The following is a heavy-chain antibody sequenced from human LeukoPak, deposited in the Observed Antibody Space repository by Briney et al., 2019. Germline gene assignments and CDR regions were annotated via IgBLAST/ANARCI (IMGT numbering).Heavy chain of an antibody. CDR3: EALHDAFDI. Sequence: GGSLRLSCAASGFTFSSYGMHWVRQAPGKGLEWVAVISYDGSNKYYADSVKGRFTISRDNSKNTLYLQMNSLRAEDTAVYYCEALHDAFDIWGQGTMVTVSS. V-gene: IGHV3-30*03. CDR1: GFTFSSYG. CDR2: ISYDGSNK. J-gene: IGHJ3*02.